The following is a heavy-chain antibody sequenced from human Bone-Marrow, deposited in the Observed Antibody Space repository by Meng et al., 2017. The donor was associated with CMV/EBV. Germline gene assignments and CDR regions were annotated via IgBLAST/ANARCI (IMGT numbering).Heavy chain of an antibody. J-gene: IGHJ5*02. V-gene: IGHV3-48*03. CDR2: ISSSGRTI. D-gene: IGHD6-19*01. CDR3: VIKGGSGGDRYNWFDP. Sequence: GESLKISCAASGFTEMNWVRQAPGKGLEWVSYISSSGRTIYYADSVKGRFTSSRDNAKNSLCLQMNSLRSEATAVYYWVIKGGSGGDRYNWFDPWGQGTLVTVSS. CDR1: GFTE.